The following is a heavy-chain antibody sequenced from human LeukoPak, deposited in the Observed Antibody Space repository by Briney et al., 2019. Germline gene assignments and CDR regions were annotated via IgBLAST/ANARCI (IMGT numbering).Heavy chain of an antibody. CDR2: IIXILGIA. Sequence: KXSCXASGGTFSXYAXSWVRQAPGQGLEWXXXIIXILGIANYAQKFQGRVTITADKSTSTAYMELSSLRSEDTAVYYCARDGPNDSSGYYQSAYPFQHWGQGTLVTVSS. V-gene: IGHV1-69*04. CDR3: ARDGPNDSSGYYQSAYPFQH. J-gene: IGHJ1*01. CDR1: GGTFSXYA. D-gene: IGHD3-22*01.